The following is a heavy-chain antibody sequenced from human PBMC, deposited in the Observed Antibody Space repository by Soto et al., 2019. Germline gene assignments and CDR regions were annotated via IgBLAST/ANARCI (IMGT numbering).Heavy chain of an antibody. CDR1: GGSISSYY. Sequence: SETLSLTCTVSGGSISSYYWSWIRQPPGKGLEWIGYIYYSGSTNYNPSLKGRVTISVDTSKNQFSLKLSSVTAADTAVYYCARVKYCSSTSCYVYFDYWGQGTLVTVSS. D-gene: IGHD2-2*01. J-gene: IGHJ4*02. V-gene: IGHV4-59*01. CDR3: ARVKYCSSTSCYVYFDY. CDR2: IYYSGST.